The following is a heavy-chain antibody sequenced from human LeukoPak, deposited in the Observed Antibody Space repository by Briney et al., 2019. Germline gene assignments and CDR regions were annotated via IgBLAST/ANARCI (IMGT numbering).Heavy chain of an antibody. CDR1: GGSISSYY. Sequence: SENLSLTCTVSGGSISSYYWSWIRQPPGKGLEWIGYIYYSGSTNYNPSLKSRVTISVDTSKNQFSLKLSSVTAADTAVYYCARARMGTDAFDIWGQGTMVTVSS. J-gene: IGHJ3*02. CDR3: ARARMGTDAFDI. D-gene: IGHD5-24*01. CDR2: IYYSGST. V-gene: IGHV4-59*01.